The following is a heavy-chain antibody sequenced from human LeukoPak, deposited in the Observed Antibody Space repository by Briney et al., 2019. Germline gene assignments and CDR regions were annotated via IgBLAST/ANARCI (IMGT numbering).Heavy chain of an antibody. CDR3: AKDLGYCSGNRCLATDY. J-gene: IGHJ4*02. D-gene: IGHD2-15*01. V-gene: IGHV3-30*18. Sequence: GGSPRLSCAASGFTFSSYGMHWVRQAPGKGLEWVAVISYDGSNKYYADSVKGRFTISRDNSKNTLYLQMNSLRAEDTAVYYCAKDLGYCSGNRCLATDYWGQGTLVTVSS. CDR2: ISYDGSNK. CDR1: GFTFSSYG.